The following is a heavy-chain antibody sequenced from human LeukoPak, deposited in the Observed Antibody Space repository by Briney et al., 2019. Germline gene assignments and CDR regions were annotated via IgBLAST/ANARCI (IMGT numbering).Heavy chain of an antibody. Sequence: GGSLRLSCVGSGFSFSSFAMSWVRQGPGRGLELVSTISGGGRLTYYADSVKGRFTISRDDSKNMQFLEMSSLRPEDTAVYFCAKRITATTGLYFDSWGQGALVTVSA. J-gene: IGHJ4*02. V-gene: IGHV3-23*01. CDR3: AKRITATTGLYFDS. CDR2: ISGGGRLT. D-gene: IGHD1-26*01. CDR1: GFSFSSFA.